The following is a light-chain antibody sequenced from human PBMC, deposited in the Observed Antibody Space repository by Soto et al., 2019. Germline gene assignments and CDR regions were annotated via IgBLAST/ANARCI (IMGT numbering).Light chain of an antibody. CDR3: QQSHGIPYT. V-gene: IGKV1-39*01. J-gene: IGKJ2*01. CDR2: AAS. Sequence: DIQMTQSPSSLSASVGDRVTITCRASQTISTYLNWYQQNPGKAPKLLIYAASTLQSGVPSRFSGSGSGTDFTLISSLQPEDFATYYCQQSHGIPYTFGQGTKLEIK. CDR1: QTISTY.